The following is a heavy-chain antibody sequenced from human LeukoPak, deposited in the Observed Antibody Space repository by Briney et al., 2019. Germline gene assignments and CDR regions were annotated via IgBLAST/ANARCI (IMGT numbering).Heavy chain of an antibody. CDR3: ASFDY. CDR1: GGSFSGYY. Sequence: SETLSLTCAVYGGSFSGYYWSWIRQPPGKGLEWIGEINHSGSTNYHPSLKSRVTISVDTSKNQFSLKLSSVTAADTAVYYCASFDYWGQGTLVTVSS. CDR2: INHSGST. J-gene: IGHJ4*02. V-gene: IGHV4-34*01.